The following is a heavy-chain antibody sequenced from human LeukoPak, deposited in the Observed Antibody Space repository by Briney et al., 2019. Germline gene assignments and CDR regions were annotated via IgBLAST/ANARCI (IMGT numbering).Heavy chain of an antibody. J-gene: IGHJ4*02. V-gene: IGHV3-74*01. D-gene: IGHD2/OR15-2a*01. Sequence: GGSLRLSCAAPGFTFSSYVMNWVRQAPGKGLVWVSHINSDGSWTSYADSVKGRFTISKGNAKNTVYLQMNSLRAEDTAVYYCVSFYETYWGRGTLVTVSS. CDR3: VSFYETY. CDR2: INSDGSWT. CDR1: GFTFSSYV.